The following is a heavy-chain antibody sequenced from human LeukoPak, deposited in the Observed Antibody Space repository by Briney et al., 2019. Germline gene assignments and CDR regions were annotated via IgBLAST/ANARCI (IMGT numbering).Heavy chain of an antibody. J-gene: IGHJ5*02. CDR3: AKERPYYYGSGLNWFDP. Sequence: GGSLRLSCAASEFTFRSYAMTWVRQGPGKGLEWVSGISGNGVNTYYADSLKGRFTISRDNSKNTLYLQMNSLTPEDTAVYYCAKERPYYYGSGLNWFDPWGQGTLVTISS. CDR2: ISGNGVNT. V-gene: IGHV3-23*01. D-gene: IGHD3-10*01. CDR1: EFTFRSYA.